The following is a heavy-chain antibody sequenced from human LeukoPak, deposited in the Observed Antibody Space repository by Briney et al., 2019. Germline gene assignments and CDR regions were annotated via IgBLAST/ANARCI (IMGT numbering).Heavy chain of an antibody. D-gene: IGHD6-13*01. V-gene: IGHV1-2*02. Sequence: ASVKVSCKASGYTFTAYYIHWVRQAPGQGREWMGWINPNSGDTSYAQKFQGRVTMTRDTSITTAYMDLTSLTSDDTAVYYCARRLSTWYEGWFDPWGQGTLVTVSS. CDR1: GYTFTAYY. J-gene: IGHJ5*02. CDR2: INPNSGDT. CDR3: ARRLSTWYEGWFDP.